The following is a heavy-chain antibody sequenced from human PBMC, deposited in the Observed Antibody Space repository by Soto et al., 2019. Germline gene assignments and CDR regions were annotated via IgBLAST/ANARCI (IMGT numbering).Heavy chain of an antibody. D-gene: IGHD3-10*01. CDR1: GGSISSGGYY. J-gene: IGHJ5*02. CDR2: IYYSGST. Sequence: SETLSLTCTVSGGSISSGGYYWSWIRQHPGKGLEWVGYIYYSGSTYYNPSLKSRVTISVDTSKNQFSLKLSSVTAADTAVYYCAREEVAYYDSGSYNWFDPWGQGALVT. V-gene: IGHV4-31*03. CDR3: AREEVAYYDSGSYNWFDP.